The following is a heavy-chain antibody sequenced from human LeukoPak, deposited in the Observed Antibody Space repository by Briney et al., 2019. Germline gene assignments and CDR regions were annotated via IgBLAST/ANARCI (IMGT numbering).Heavy chain of an antibody. Sequence: ASVKDSCKASGYTFTSYYMYWVREAPGQGLEWMGIINPNRGSTSYAQKFQGRVTITRNTSISTAYMELSSLRSEDTAVYYCARGGISAMDHYYYYYYMDVWGRGTTVTVSS. V-gene: IGHV1-46*01. D-gene: IGHD5-18*01. CDR3: ARGGISAMDHYYYYYYMDV. CDR1: GYTFTSYY. J-gene: IGHJ6*03. CDR2: INPNRGST.